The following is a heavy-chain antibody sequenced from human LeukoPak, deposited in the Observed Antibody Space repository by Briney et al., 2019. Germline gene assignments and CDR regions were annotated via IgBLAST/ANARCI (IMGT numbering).Heavy chain of an antibody. D-gene: IGHD5-12*01. J-gene: IGHJ6*02. CDR3: ARVGGYNYYYYYGMDV. CDR1: GYTFTSYG. Sequence: ASVKVSCKASGYTFTSYGISWVRQAPGQGLGWMGWISAYNGNTNYAQKLQGRVTMTTDTSTSTAYMELRSLRSDDTAVYYCARVGGYNYYYYYGMDVWGQGTTVTVSS. V-gene: IGHV1-18*01. CDR2: ISAYNGNT.